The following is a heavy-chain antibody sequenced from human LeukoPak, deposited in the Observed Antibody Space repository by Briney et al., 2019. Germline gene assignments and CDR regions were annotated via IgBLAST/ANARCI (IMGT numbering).Heavy chain of an antibody. D-gene: IGHD3-10*01. V-gene: IGHV3-21*01. CDR2: ISSSSSYI. J-gene: IGHJ4*02. CDR1: GFTFSSYS. CDR3: ARSGHVGSSDY. Sequence: GGSLRLSCAASGFTFSSYSMNWVRQAPGKGLEWVSSISSSSSYIYYADSVKGRFTISRDDAKNSLYLQMNSLRAEDTAVYYCARSGHVGSSDYWGQGTLVTVSS.